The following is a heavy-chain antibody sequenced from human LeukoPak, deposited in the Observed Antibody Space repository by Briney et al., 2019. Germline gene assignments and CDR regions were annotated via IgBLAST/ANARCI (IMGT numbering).Heavy chain of an antibody. J-gene: IGHJ4*02. V-gene: IGHV3-30*18. D-gene: IGHD3-22*01. CDR2: ISYDGSNK. CDR3: AKVGDYYDSSGYYPFDY. Sequence: GGSLRLSCAASGFTFSSYGMHWVRQAPGKGLERVAVISYDGSNKYYADSVKGRFTISRDNSKNTLYLQMNSLRAEDTAVYYCAKVGDYYDSSGYYPFDYWGQGTLVTVSS. CDR1: GFTFSSYG.